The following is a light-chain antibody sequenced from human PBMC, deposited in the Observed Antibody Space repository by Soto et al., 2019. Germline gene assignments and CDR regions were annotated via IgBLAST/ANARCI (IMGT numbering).Light chain of an antibody. CDR3: SSYTSLNTLV. Sequence: QSALTQPASVSGFPGQSITISCTGTSSDVGGYDYVSWYQQHPGKAPKLMIYDVSHRPSGVSNRFSGSKSGNTASLTISGLQAEDEPDYFCSSYTSLNTLVFGGGTKLTVL. J-gene: IGLJ2*01. V-gene: IGLV2-14*01. CDR2: DVS. CDR1: SSDVGGYDY.